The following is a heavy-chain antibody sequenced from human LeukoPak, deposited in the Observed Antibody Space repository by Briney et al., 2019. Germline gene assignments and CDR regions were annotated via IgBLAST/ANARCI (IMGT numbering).Heavy chain of an antibody. V-gene: IGHV4-59*01. CDR1: GGSISSYY. CDR2: IYYSGST. D-gene: IGHD6-13*01. J-gene: IGHJ5*02. CDR3: ARDLAAARFDP. Sequence: PSETLSLTCTVSGGSISSYYWSRIRQPPGKGLEWIGYIYYSGSTNYNPSLKSRVTISVDTSKNQFSLKLSSVTAADTAVYYCARDLAAARFDPWGQGTLVTVSS.